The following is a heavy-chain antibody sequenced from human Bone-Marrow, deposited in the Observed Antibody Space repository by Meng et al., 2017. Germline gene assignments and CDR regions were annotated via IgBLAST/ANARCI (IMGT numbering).Heavy chain of an antibody. CDR3: AREMPSSGWWGGIGAFDI. V-gene: IGHV3-30*01. D-gene: IGHD6-19*01. CDR2: ISYDGSNK. Sequence: LGECGGGVVQPGRSLRLSFAASGFTFSGYAMHCVLQAPGKGLGLLAVISYDGSNKYYADSVKGRFTISRDNSKNTLYLQMNSLRAEDTAVYYCAREMPSSGWWGGIGAFDIWGQGTMVTVSS. J-gene: IGHJ3*02. CDR1: GFTFSGYA.